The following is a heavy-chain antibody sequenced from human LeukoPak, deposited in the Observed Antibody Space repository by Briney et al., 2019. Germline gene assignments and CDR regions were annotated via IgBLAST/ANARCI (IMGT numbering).Heavy chain of an antibody. V-gene: IGHV3-66*01. CDR3: ARENIGYPDAFDI. Sequence: PGGSLRLSCAASGFTVSSNYMSWVRQAPGKGLEWVSVFYSGGSTYYADSVKGRFTISRDNSKNTLYLQMNSLRAEDTAAYYCARENIGYPDAFDIWGQGTMVTVSS. D-gene: IGHD5-18*01. CDR1: GFTVSSNY. CDR2: FYSGGST. J-gene: IGHJ3*02.